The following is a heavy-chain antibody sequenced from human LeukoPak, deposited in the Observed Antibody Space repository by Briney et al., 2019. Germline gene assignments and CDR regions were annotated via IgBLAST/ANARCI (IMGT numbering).Heavy chain of an antibody. Sequence: PGRSLRLSCAASGFTFSSYGMHWVRQAPGKGLEWVAVISYDGSNKYYADSVKGRFTISRDNSKNTLYLQMNSLRAEDTAVYYCAKAPRSAPHIVGATYPYGMDVWGQGTTVTVSS. V-gene: IGHV3-30*18. CDR3: AKAPRSAPHIVGATYPYGMDV. D-gene: IGHD1-26*01. CDR2: ISYDGSNK. CDR1: GFTFSSYG. J-gene: IGHJ6*02.